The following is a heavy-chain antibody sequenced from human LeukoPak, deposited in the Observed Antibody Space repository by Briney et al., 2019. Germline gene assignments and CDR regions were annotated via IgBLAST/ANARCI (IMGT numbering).Heavy chain of an antibody. CDR2: INTNTGNP. Sequence: ASVKVSCKASGYTFTSYAMNWVRQAPGQGLEYMRWINTNTGNPTYAQGFTGRFVFSLDTSVSTAYLQISSLMAADTAVYYCARERSLNWFDPWGQGTLVTVSS. J-gene: IGHJ5*02. CDR3: ARERSLNWFDP. CDR1: GYTFTSYA. V-gene: IGHV7-4-1*02.